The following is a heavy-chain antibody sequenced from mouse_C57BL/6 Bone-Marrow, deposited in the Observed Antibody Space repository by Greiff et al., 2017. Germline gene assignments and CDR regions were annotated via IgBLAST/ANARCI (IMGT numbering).Heavy chain of an antibody. D-gene: IGHD2-3*01. J-gene: IGHJ1*03. V-gene: IGHV14-2*01. CDR3: ARWRLLQDFGG. CDR1: GFTINDYS. CDR2: INPEGGET. Sequence: VQLQQSGAELVKPGASVKLSCTASGFTINDYSMHWVQQRPEQGLEWIGRINPEGGETKYAPKFQGKATITADTSSNTAFLQLSSLTSEDPAVYYCARWRLLQDFGGWGTGTTVSVAS.